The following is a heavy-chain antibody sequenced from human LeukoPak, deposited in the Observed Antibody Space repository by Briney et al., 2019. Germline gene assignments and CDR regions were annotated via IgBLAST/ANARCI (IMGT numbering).Heavy chain of an antibody. CDR2: ISSSSSTI. D-gene: IGHD2-2*01. CDR3: ARDRAQVVPADPFDY. CDR1: GFTFSSYS. J-gene: IGHJ4*02. V-gene: IGHV3-48*01. Sequence: GGSLRLPCAASGFTFSSYSMNWVRQAPGKGLEWVSYISSSSSTIYYADSVKGRFTISRDNAKNSLYLQMNSLRAEDTAVYYCARDRAQVVPADPFDYWGQGTLVTVSS.